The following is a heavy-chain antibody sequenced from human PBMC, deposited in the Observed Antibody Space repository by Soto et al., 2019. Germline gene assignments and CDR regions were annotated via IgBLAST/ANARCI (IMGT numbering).Heavy chain of an antibody. CDR1: GFTFSSYS. D-gene: IGHD5-18*01. J-gene: IGHJ5*01. CDR3: ARAPSTAMVTLVCEP. Sequence: EVQLVESGGGLVKPGGSLRLSCAASGFTFSSYSMNWVRQAPGKGLEWVSSISSSSSYIYYADSVKGRFTISRDNAKNSLYLQMNSLRAEDTAVYYCARAPSTAMVTLVCEPWGQGTLVTVSS. CDR2: ISSSSSYI. V-gene: IGHV3-21*01.